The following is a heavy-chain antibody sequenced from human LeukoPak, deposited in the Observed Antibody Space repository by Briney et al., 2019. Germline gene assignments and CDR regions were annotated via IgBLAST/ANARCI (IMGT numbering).Heavy chain of an antibody. V-gene: IGHV1-18*01. CDR2: ISAYSTYNGNT. CDR1: GYTFTSYG. J-gene: IGHJ4*02. Sequence: ASVKVSCKASGYTFTSYGISWVRQAPGQGPEWMGWISAYSTYNGNTNYAQKFQGRVTMTTDTSTSTAYMELRSLRSDDTAVYYCTRDLGQWLLQGIFFDYWGQGTLVTVSS. CDR3: TRDLGQWLLQGIFFDY. D-gene: IGHD5-12*01.